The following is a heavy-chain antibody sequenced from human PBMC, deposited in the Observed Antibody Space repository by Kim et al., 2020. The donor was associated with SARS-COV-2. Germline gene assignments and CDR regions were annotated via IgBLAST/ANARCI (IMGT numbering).Heavy chain of an antibody. Sequence: ASVKVSCKASGYTFTGYYMHWVRQAPGQGLEWMGRINPNSGGTNYAQKFQGRVTMTRDTSISTAYMELSRLRSDDTAVYYCARDSEGYSSSWFDPWGQGTLVTVSS. CDR1: GYTFTGYY. D-gene: IGHD6-13*01. V-gene: IGHV1-2*06. CDR3: ARDSEGYSSSWFDP. CDR2: INPNSGGT. J-gene: IGHJ5*02.